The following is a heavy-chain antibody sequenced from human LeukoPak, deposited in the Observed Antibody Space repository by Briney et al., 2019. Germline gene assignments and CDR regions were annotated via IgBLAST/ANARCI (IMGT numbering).Heavy chain of an antibody. D-gene: IGHD3-22*01. CDR2: IFQSGTT. J-gene: IGHJ5*02. CDR1: GYSISSGHF. CDR3: ARHVSYNIIGSHWGGFDP. Sequence: SETLSLTCAVSGYSISSGHFWGWIRQPPGKGLEWIGSIFQSGTTYYNPSLKSRVTISVDTSKNHFSLNLSSVTAADTAVCYCARHVSYNIIGSHWGGFDPWGQGTLVTVSS. V-gene: IGHV4-38-2*01.